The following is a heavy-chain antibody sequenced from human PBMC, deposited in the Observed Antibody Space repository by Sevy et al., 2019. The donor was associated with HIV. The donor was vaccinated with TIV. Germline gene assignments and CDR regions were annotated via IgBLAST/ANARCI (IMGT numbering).Heavy chain of an antibody. CDR3: AREKGGSDGFFFDY. CDR1: GASIKGYY. J-gene: IGHJ4*02. Sequence: GSLRLSCTVSGASIKGYYWSWIRQPPGKGLEWIGYVYNRGRSAYNSYLESRLTTSIDTSKNQFSLNLSSVTAADTAIYYCAREKGGSDGFFFDYWGPGMLVTVSS. V-gene: IGHV4-59*12. D-gene: IGHD6-19*01. CDR2: VYNRGRS.